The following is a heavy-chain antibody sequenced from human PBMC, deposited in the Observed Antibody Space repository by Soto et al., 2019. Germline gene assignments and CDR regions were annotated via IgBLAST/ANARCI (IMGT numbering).Heavy chain of an antibody. V-gene: IGHV4-30-4*01. CDR1: GGSINSDDYY. CDR3: ARDKITGLFDY. Sequence: PSETLSLTCTVSGGSINSDDYYWSWIRQPPGKGLEWIGYIYYSGTTYYNPSLKSRVTISVDTSKNQFSLRLTSVTAADTAVYYCARDKITGLFDYWGQGTLVTVSS. D-gene: IGHD2-8*02. J-gene: IGHJ4*02. CDR2: IYYSGTT.